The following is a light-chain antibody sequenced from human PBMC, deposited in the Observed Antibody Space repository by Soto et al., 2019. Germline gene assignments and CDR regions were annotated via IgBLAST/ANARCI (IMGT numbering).Light chain of an antibody. Sequence: EIVFTQSPGTLSLSPGERATLSCRASQSVSSSYLAWYQQKPGQAPRLLIYGASSRETGIPDRFSCSGAGTERTRTISRLEPEDFAVYYCQQYGSSTGTFGQGTKVDIK. CDR2: GAS. CDR3: QQYGSSTGT. CDR1: QSVSSSY. J-gene: IGKJ1*01. V-gene: IGKV3-20*01.